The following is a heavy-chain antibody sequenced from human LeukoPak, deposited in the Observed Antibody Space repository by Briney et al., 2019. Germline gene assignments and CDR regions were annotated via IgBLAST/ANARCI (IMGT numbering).Heavy chain of an antibody. D-gene: IGHD6-25*01. CDR3: ARDLGGTGWLDY. Sequence: GGSLRLSCAASGFTFTNYAMHWVRQAPGKGLEWVAVISVDGSNKFYAGSVRGRCTISRDNSKNTMSLQMNSLRAEDTAVYYCARDLGGTGWLDYWGQGTLVTVSS. CDR1: GFTFTNYA. J-gene: IGHJ4*02. V-gene: IGHV3-30-3*01. CDR2: ISVDGSNK.